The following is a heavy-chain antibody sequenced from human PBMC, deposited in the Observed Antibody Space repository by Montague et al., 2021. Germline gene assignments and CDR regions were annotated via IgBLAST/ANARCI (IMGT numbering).Heavy chain of an antibody. CDR1: GSSLATSGVG. J-gene: IGHJ3*01. D-gene: IGHD6-13*01. CDR2: IFWDDDK. V-gene: IGHV2-5*02. CDR3: APKIAAHKAHDGFSV. Sequence: VKPTQTLTMTCTFSGSSLATSGVGVAWLRQPTGKALEWLALIFWDDDKSYSPSLKSRLTITKDTTKNQVFLTLTNMDPVDTATYFCAPKIAAHKAHDGFSVWGQGTVVTVSA.